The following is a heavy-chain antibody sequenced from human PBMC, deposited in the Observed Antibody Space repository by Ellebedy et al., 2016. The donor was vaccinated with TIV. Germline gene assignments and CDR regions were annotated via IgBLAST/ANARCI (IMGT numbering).Heavy chain of an antibody. CDR3: ARDEGDYYGSGSGWFDP. J-gene: IGHJ5*02. V-gene: IGHV1-69*04. D-gene: IGHD3-10*01. CDR1: GGTFSSYA. CDR2: IIPILGIA. Sequence: ASVKVSCKASGGTFSSYAISWVRQAPGQGLEWMGRIIPILGIANYAQKFQGRVTITADKSTSTAYMELSSLRSEDTAVYYCARDEGDYYGSGSGWFDPWGQGTLVTVSS.